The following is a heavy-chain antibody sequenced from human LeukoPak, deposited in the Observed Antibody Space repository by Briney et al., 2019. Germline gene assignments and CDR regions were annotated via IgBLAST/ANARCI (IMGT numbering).Heavy chain of an antibody. V-gene: IGHV3-7*01. Sequence: PGGSLRFSCASSGFTLRRNWMSWVRQAPGKGLEWVANIKQDGSEKYYVDSVKDRFTISRDNANNSLYLQMNSLRAEDTAVYYCARGHWLDSFDYWGQGTLVTVSS. D-gene: IGHD6-19*01. CDR2: IKQDGSEK. CDR3: ARGHWLDSFDY. J-gene: IGHJ4*02. CDR1: GFTLRRNW.